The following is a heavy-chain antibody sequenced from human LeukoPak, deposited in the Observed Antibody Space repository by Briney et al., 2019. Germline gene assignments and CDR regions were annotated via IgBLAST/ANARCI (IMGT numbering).Heavy chain of an antibody. Sequence: GAPVKVSCKASGGTFSSYAISWVRQAPGQGLEWMGGIIPIFGTANYAQKFQGRVTITTDESTSTAYMELSSLRSEDTAVYYCARGTLGDYRFDPWGQGTLVTVSS. J-gene: IGHJ5*02. CDR2: IIPIFGTA. V-gene: IGHV1-69*05. CDR3: ARGTLGDYRFDP. CDR1: GGTFSSYA. D-gene: IGHD4-17*01.